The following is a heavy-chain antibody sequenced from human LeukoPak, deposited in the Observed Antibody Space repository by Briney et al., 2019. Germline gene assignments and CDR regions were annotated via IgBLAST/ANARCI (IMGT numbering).Heavy chain of an antibody. CDR3: ARHLYYGSGSYSNLFDY. Sequence: PSETLSLTCTVSGGSISSDYWSWIRQPAGKGLEWIGRIYASGSTNYNPSLRSRITMSVDTSKNQFSLKLRSVTAADTAVYYCARHLYYGSGSYSNLFDYWGQGTPVTVSS. CDR1: GGSISSDY. D-gene: IGHD3-10*01. J-gene: IGHJ4*02. CDR2: IYASGST. V-gene: IGHV4-4*07.